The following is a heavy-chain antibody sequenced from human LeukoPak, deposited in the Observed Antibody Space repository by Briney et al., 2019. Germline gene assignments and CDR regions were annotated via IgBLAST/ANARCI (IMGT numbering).Heavy chain of an antibody. CDR2: ISAYNGNT. D-gene: IGHD3-22*01. CDR1: GYTFTSYG. J-gene: IGHJ4*02. V-gene: IGHV1-18*01. CDR3: ARDLPSGRYYDSSGYSAFDY. Sequence: ASVKVSCKASGYTFTSYGISWVRQAPGQGLEWMGWISAYNGNTNYAQKLQGRVTMTTDTSASTAYMELRSLRSDDTAVYYCARDLPSGRYYDSSGYSAFDYWGQGTLVTVSS.